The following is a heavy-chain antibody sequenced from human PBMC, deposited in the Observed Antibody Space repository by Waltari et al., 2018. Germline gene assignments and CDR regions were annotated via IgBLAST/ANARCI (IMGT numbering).Heavy chain of an antibody. Sequence: QVQLVQSGAEVKKPGASVKVSCKASGYTFTGYYMHWVRQAPGQGLEWMGRINPNRGGTNYAQKLQGRVTMTRDTSISTAYMELSRLRSDDTAVYYCARDSDFWSGLNWFDPWGQGTLVTVSS. CDR1: GYTFTGYY. D-gene: IGHD3-3*01. J-gene: IGHJ5*02. CDR2: INPNRGGT. CDR3: ARDSDFWSGLNWFDP. V-gene: IGHV1-2*06.